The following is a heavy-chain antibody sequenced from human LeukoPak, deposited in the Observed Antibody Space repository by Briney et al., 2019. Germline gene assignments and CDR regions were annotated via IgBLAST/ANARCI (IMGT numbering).Heavy chain of an antibody. V-gene: IGHV3-9*03. CDR2: ISWNSGSI. CDR3: AKDIGGAVAGDAFDI. CDR1: GFTFDDYA. J-gene: IGHJ3*02. D-gene: IGHD6-19*01. Sequence: PGRSLRLSCAASGFTFDDYAMHWVRQAPGKGLEWVSGISWNSGSIGYADSVKGRFTISRDNAKNSLYLQMNSLRAEDMALYYCAKDIGGAVAGDAFDIWGQGTMVTVSS.